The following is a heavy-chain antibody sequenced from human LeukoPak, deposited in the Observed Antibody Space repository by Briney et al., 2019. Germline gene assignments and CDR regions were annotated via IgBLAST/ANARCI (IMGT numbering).Heavy chain of an antibody. D-gene: IGHD2-2*01. Sequence: ASVKVSCKASGYTFTSYGISWVRQAPGHGLEWMGWISAYNGNTNYAQKLQGRVTMTTDTSTSTAYMELRSLRSDDTAVYYCARVVVPAASLWFDPWGQGTLVTVSS. V-gene: IGHV1-18*01. CDR3: ARVVVPAASLWFDP. CDR1: GYTFTSYG. CDR2: ISAYNGNT. J-gene: IGHJ5*02.